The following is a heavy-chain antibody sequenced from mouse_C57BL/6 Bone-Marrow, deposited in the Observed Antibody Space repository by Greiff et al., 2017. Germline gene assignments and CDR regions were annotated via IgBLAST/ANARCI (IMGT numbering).Heavy chain of an antibody. CDR2: IDPENGDT. CDR3: TGLLLFAY. V-gene: IGHV14-4*01. D-gene: IGHD2-3*01. CDR1: GFNIKDDY. Sequence: EVQLLQSGAELVRPGASVKLSCTASGFNIKDDYMHWVKQRPEQGLEWIGWIDPENGDTEYASKFQGKATITADTSSNTAYLQLSSLTSEDTAVYYCTGLLLFAYWGQGSLVTVSA. J-gene: IGHJ3*01.